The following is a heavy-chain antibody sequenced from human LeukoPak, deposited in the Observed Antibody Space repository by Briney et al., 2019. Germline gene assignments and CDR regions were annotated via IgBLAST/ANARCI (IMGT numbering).Heavy chain of an antibody. Sequence: SVKVSCKASGGTFSSYAISWVRQAPGQGLEWMGGIIPIFGTANYAQKFQGRVTITADESTSTAYMELSSLRSEDTAVYYCATLLVDIVATNDGDHWGQGTLVTVSS. J-gene: IGHJ4*02. V-gene: IGHV1-69*13. CDR3: ATLLVDIVATNDGDH. D-gene: IGHD5-12*01. CDR2: IIPIFGTA. CDR1: GGTFSSYA.